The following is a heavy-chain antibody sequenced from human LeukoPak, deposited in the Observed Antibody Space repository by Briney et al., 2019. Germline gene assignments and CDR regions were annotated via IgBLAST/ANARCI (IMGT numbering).Heavy chain of an antibody. CDR1: GFTFSSYA. Sequence: GGSLRLSCAASGFTFSSYAMHWVRQAPGKGLEWVAVISYDGSNKYYADSVKRRFTISRDNSKNTLYLQMNSLRAEDTAVYYCARDADSSSWYLRHYYYGMDVWGQGTTVTVSS. D-gene: IGHD6-13*01. CDR2: ISYDGSNK. J-gene: IGHJ6*02. CDR3: ARDADSSSWYLRHYYYGMDV. V-gene: IGHV3-30-3*01.